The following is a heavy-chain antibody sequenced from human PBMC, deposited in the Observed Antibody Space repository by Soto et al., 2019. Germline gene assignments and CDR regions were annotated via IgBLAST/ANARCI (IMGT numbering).Heavy chain of an antibody. CDR2: ISSSSSYT. CDR1: GFTFSDYY. CDR3: ARDPLHYYSNYEFHSHTSD. J-gene: IGHJ4*02. D-gene: IGHD4-4*01. V-gene: IGHV3-11*06. Sequence: GGSLRLSCAASGFTFSDYYMSWIRQAPGKGLEWVSYISSSSSYTNYADSVKGRFTISRDNAKNSLYLQMNSLRAEDTAVYYCARDPLHYYSNYEFHSHTSDWGQGTLVTVSS.